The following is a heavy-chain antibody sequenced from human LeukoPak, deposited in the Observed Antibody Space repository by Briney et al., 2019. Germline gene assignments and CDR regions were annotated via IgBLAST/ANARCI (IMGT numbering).Heavy chain of an antibody. D-gene: IGHD6-19*01. V-gene: IGHV1-46*01. CDR1: GYTFTSYY. J-gene: IGHJ4*02. Sequence: ASVKVSCKASGYTFTSYYMHWVRQAPGQGLEWMGIINPSGGSTSYAQKFQGRVTMTRDTSTSTVYTELSSLRSEDTAVYYCARDGKAVAGRTRGYYFDYWGQGTLVTVSS. CDR3: ARDGKAVAGRTRGYYFDY. CDR2: INPSGGST.